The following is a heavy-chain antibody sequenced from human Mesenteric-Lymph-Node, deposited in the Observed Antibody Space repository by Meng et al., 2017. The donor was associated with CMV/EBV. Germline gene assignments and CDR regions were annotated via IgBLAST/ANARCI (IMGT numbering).Heavy chain of an antibody. CDR1: GYSFDKYW. CDR3: VRLAGITRAFFDY. Sequence: GESLKISCRSSGYSFDKYWIGWVRQIPGKGLEWMAIIHPSDSDTKYSPSFQGQVTISADKSSSTAYLQWNSLKASDTAIYYCVRLAGITRAFFDYWGQGALVTVSS. D-gene: IGHD1-7*01. CDR2: IHPSDSDT. V-gene: IGHV5-51*01. J-gene: IGHJ4*02.